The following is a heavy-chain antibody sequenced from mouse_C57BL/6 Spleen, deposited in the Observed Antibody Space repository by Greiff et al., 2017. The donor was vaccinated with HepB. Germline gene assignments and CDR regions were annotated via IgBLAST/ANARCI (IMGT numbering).Heavy chain of an antibody. Sequence: EVQLVESGGGLVKPGGSLKLSCAASGFTFSSYAMSWVRQTPEKRLEWVATISDGGSYTYYPDNVKGRFTISRDNAKNNLYLQMSHLKSEDTAMYYCARDVFFAYWGQGTLVTVSA. CDR3: ARDVFFAY. V-gene: IGHV5-4*01. J-gene: IGHJ3*01. CDR2: ISDGGSYT. CDR1: GFTFSSYA.